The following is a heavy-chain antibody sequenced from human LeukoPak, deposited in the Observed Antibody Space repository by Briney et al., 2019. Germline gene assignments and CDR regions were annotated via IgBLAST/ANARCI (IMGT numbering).Heavy chain of an antibody. CDR1: GGSISSSSYY. D-gene: IGHD4-17*01. J-gene: IGHJ4*02. CDR3: ARETAYGDYDY. CDR2: IYYSGST. Sequence: SETLSLTCTVSGGSISSSSYYWGWIRQPPGKGLEWIGSIYYSGSTYYNPSLKSRVTISVDTSKNQFSLKLSSVTAADTAVYYCARETAYGDYDYWGQGTLVTVSS. V-gene: IGHV4-39*07.